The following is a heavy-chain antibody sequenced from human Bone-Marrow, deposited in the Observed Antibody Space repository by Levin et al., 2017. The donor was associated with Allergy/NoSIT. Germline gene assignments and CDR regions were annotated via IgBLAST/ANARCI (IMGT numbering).Heavy chain of an antibody. CDR3: AKGRGYCSSTSCFFDY. CDR2: ISGSGGST. J-gene: IGHJ4*02. D-gene: IGHD2-2*01. V-gene: IGHV3-23*01. Sequence: GGSLRLSCAASGFTFSSYAMSWVRQAPGKGLEWVSAISGSGGSTYYADSVKGRFTISRDNSKNTLYLQMNSLRAEDTAVYYCAKGRGYCSSTSCFFDYWGQGTLVTVSS. CDR1: GFTFSSYA.